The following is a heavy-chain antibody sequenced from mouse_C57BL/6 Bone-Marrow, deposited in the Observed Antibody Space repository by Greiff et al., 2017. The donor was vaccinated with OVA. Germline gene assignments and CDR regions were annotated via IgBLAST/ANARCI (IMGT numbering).Heavy chain of an antibody. J-gene: IGHJ4*01. D-gene: IGHD3-2*02. CDR1: GFTFSSYG. Sequence: EVQLVESGGDLVKPGGSLKLSCAASGFTFSSYGMSWVRQTPDKRLEWVATISSGGSYTYYPDSVKGRFTISRDNAKNTLYLQMSSLKSEDTAMYYGARRGSSGFYAMDYWGQGTSVTVSS. V-gene: IGHV5-6*01. CDR3: ARRGSSGFYAMDY. CDR2: ISSGGSYT.